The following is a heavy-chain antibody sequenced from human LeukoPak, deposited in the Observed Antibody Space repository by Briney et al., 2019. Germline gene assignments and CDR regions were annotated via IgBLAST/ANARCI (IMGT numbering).Heavy chain of an antibody. CDR2: INHSGST. CDR3: ARGTRLHEFDY. Sequence: SETLSLTCDVYGGSFSGYYWSWIRQPPGKGLEWIGEINHSGSTNYNPSLKSRVTISVDTSKNQFSLKLSSVTAADTAVYYCARGTRLHEFDYWGQGTLVTVSS. D-gene: IGHD5-18*01. V-gene: IGHV4-34*01. CDR1: GGSFSGYY. J-gene: IGHJ4*02.